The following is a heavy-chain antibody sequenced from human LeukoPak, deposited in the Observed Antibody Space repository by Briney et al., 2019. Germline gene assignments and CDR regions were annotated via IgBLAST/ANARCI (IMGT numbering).Heavy chain of an antibody. V-gene: IGHV3-74*01. CDR1: GLTFSNYW. CDR2: IDKDGSDT. Sequence: GGSLRLSCTASGLTFSNYWMHWVRQAPRKGLVWVSYIDKDGSDTNSADSVKGRFTTSRDNAKSTLYLQMNTLRAEDTAVYYCARGLINRVGYYFGGQGTLVTVSS. J-gene: IGHJ4*02. CDR3: ARGLINRVGYYF. D-gene: IGHD3-3*01.